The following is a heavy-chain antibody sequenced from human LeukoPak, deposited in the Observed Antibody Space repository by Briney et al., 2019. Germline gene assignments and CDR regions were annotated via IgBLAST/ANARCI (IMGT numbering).Heavy chain of an antibody. CDR1: GFTFSSYG. D-gene: IGHD2-21*01. CDR2: IWYDGSNK. Sequence: GGSLRLSCAASGFTFSSYGMHWVRQAPGKGLEWVAVIWYDGSNKYYADSVKGRFTISRDNSKNTLYLQMNSLSAEDTAVYYCASTGDHDAFDIWGQGTMVTVSS. CDR3: ASTGDHDAFDI. V-gene: IGHV3-33*01. J-gene: IGHJ3*02.